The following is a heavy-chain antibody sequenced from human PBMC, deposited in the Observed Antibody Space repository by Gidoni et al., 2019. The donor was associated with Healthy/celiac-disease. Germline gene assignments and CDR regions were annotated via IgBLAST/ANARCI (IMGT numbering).Heavy chain of an antibody. CDR3: ARDRYCSGGSCYPYGMDV. CDR1: GFTFSSSG. Sequence: QVQPVESGGGVVQPGRSLRLSCSASGFTFSSSGMHWVRQAPGKGLEWVAVIWYDGSNKYYADSVKGRFTISRDNSKNTLYLQMNSLRAEDTAVYYCARDRYCSGGSCYPYGMDVWGQGTTVTVSS. J-gene: IGHJ6*02. CDR2: IWYDGSNK. D-gene: IGHD2-15*01. V-gene: IGHV3-33*01.